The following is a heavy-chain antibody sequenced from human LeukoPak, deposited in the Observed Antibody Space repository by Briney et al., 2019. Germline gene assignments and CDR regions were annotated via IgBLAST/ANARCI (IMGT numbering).Heavy chain of an antibody. CDR2: IRSKVYGGTT. V-gene: IGHV3-49*04. J-gene: IGHJ4*02. Sequence: PGGSLRLSCTASGFTFGDYAMSWVRQAPGKRLDWVGFIRSKVYGGTTEYAASVKGRFTISSDDSKSIAYLQMNSLKTEDTAVYYCTRDLEERYFDWLPPIGDYWGQGTLVTVSS. CDR3: TRDLEERYFDWLPPIGDY. CDR1: GFTFGDYA. D-gene: IGHD3-9*01.